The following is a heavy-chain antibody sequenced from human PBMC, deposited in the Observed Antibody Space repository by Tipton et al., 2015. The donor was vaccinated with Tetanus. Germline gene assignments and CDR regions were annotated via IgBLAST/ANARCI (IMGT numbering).Heavy chain of an antibody. V-gene: IGHV1-69*01. J-gene: IGHJ6*03. CDR3: AKAPRPLPLAGTPPDDYYYMDV. D-gene: IGHD6-19*01. CDR1: GGTFTNYA. CDR2: ITPIFGTT. Sequence: QSGPEVKKPGSSVKVSCKASGGTFTNYALSWVRQAPGQGLEWVGGITPIFGTTNSAPKFQGRVTITADESTNTAYMELSSLRSEDTAVYYCAKAPRPLPLAGTPPDDYYYMDVWGKGTTVTVSS.